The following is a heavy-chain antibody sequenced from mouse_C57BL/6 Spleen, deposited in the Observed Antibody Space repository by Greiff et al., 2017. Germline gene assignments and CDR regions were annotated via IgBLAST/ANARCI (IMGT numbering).Heavy chain of an antibody. CDR1: GYTFTDYE. CDR3: TGSGFAY. CDR2: IDPETGGT. J-gene: IGHJ3*01. Sequence: QVQLQQPGAELVRPGASVTLSCKASGYTFTDYEMHWVKQTPVHGLEWIGAIDPETGGTAYNQKFKGKAILTADKSSSTAYMELRSLTSEDSAVYYCTGSGFAYWGQGTLVTVSA. V-gene: IGHV1-15*01.